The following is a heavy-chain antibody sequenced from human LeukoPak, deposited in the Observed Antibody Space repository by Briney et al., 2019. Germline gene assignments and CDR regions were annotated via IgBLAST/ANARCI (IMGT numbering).Heavy chain of an antibody. D-gene: IGHD2-8*02. CDR3: ARFTRNTGGFQ. J-gene: IGHJ4*02. CDR1: GFTFINYW. V-gene: IGHV3-7*01. Sequence: PGGSLRLSCAPSGFTFINYWMSSVRQAPGKGLEWVANIKKDGREKYYVDSVKGRFTISRDNAKTSLFLQMNSPRAEDTAVYYCARFTRNTGGFQWGQGTLVTVSS. CDR2: IKKDGREK.